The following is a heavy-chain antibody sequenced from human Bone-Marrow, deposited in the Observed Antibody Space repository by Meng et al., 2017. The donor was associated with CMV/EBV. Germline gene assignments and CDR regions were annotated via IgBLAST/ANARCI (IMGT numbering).Heavy chain of an antibody. V-gene: IGHV3-30*19. CDR2: ISYDGTNT. J-gene: IGHJ4*02. Sequence: GGSLRLSCAASGFTFSSYGMHWVRQAPGRGLEWLAVISYDGTNTHSADSVKGRFTFSRDNSKSTLYMQMNSLRPDDTAVYYCARAQSIGAALDYWGQGTLVTVSS. CDR1: GFTFSSYG. CDR3: ARAQSIGAALDY. D-gene: IGHD6-6*01.